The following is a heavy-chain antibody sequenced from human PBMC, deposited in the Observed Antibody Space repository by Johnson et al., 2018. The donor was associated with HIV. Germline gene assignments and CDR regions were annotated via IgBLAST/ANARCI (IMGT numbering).Heavy chain of an antibody. CDR1: GFTFDDYG. Sequence: QLVESGGGLVQPGRSLRLSCTASGFTFDDYGMRWVRQAPGKGLEWVSGITLNSGSTGYADSVKGRFTISRDNAKNSLYLQMNSLRAEDTALYYCARVAVAGTRSIWGQGTMVTVSS. V-gene: IGHV3-20*04. CDR2: ITLNSGST. J-gene: IGHJ3*02. D-gene: IGHD6-19*01. CDR3: ARVAVAGTRSI.